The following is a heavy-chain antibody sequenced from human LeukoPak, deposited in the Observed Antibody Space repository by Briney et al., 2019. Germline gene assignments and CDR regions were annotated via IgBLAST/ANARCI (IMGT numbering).Heavy chain of an antibody. V-gene: IGHV1-2*02. CDR1: GYTFTGYY. D-gene: IGHD2-15*01. CDR3: ARGSSLVAATYLYDDWFDP. CDR2: INPNSGGT. Sequence: ASVEASCKASGYTFTGYYMHWVRQAPGQGLEWMGWINPNSGGTNYAQKFQGRVTMTRDTSISTAYMELSRLRSDDTAVDYCARGSSLVAATYLYDDWFDPWGQGTLVTVSS. J-gene: IGHJ5*02.